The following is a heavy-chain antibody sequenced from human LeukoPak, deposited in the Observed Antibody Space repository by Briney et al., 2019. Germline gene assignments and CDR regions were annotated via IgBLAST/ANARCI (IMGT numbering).Heavy chain of an antibody. V-gene: IGHV1-18*01. CDR3: ARGNHYSFDY. J-gene: IGHJ4*02. Sequence: LWASVTVSCKASGYTFTSYGISWVRQAPGQGLEWMGWISAYNGNTNYAQKLQGRVTMTTDTSTSTAYRELRSLRSDDTAVYYCARGNHYSFDYWGQGTLVTVSS. CDR1: GYTFTSYG. CDR2: ISAYNGNT. D-gene: IGHD1-14*01.